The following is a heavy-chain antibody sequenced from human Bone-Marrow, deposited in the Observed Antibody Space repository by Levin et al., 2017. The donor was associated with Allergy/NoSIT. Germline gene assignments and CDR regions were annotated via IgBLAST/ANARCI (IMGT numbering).Heavy chain of an antibody. CDR2: ISYDGSNK. D-gene: IGHD6-13*01. CDR3: ASGQQLVTS. Sequence: GGSLRLSCAASGFTFSSYAMHWVRQAPGKGLEWVAVISYDGSNKYYADSVKGRFTISRDNSKNTLYLQMNSLRAEDTAVYYCASGQQLVTSWGQGTLVTVSS. V-gene: IGHV3-30-3*01. J-gene: IGHJ4*02. CDR1: GFTFSSYA.